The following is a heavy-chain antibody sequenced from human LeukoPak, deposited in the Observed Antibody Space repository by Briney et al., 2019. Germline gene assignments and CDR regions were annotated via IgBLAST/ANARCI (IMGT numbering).Heavy chain of an antibody. V-gene: IGHV3-74*01. D-gene: IGHD3-22*01. J-gene: IGHJ6*03. CDR2: INSDGSST. Sequence: GGSLRLSCAASGFTFSSDWMQWVRQAPGKGLVWVSRINSDGSSTSYADSVKGRFTISRDNAKNTLYLQMNSLRAEDTAVYYCARDRQDSSGYYLYYYYYYMDVWGKGTTVTVSS. CDR1: GFTFSSDW. CDR3: ARDRQDSSGYYLYYYYYYMDV.